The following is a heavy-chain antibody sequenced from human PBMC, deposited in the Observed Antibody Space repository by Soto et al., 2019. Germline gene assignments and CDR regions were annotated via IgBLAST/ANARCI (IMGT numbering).Heavy chain of an antibody. CDR2: INPSGGST. D-gene: IGHD2-15*01. J-gene: IGHJ6*02. V-gene: IGHV1-46*01. Sequence: ASVKVSCKASGYTFTGYYMHWVRQAPGQGLEWMGIINPSGGSTSYAQKFQGRVTMTRDTSTSTVYMELSSLRSEDTAVYYCARVRGGYHMDVWGQGTTVTVSS. CDR3: ARVRGGYHMDV. CDR1: GYTFTGYY.